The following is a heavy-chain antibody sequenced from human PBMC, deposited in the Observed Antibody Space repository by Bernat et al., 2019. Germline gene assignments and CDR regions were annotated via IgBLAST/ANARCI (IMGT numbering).Heavy chain of an antibody. D-gene: IGHD5-12*01. CDR1: AYTFTSYG. V-gene: IGHV1-18*01. CDR3: ARERHSGYDYYYYGMDV. CDR2: ISAYNGNT. J-gene: IGHJ6*02. Sequence: QVQLVQSGAEVKKPGASVKVSCKASAYTFTSYGISWVRQAPGQGLEWMGWISAYNGNTNYAQKLQGRVTMTTDTSTSTAYMELRSLRSDDTAVYYCARERHSGYDYYYYGMDVWGQGTTVTVSS.